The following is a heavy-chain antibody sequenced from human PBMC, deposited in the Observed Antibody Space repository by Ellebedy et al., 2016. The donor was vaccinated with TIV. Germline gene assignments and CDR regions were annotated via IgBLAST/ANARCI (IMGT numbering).Heavy chain of an antibody. V-gene: IGHV3-33*01. Sequence: GESLKISCAASGFTFSSYGMHSVRQAPGKGLEWVAVIWYDGSNKYYADSVKGRFTISRDNSKNTLYLQMNSLRAEDTAVYYCARDFGIQSMPIFDYWGQGTLVTVSS. D-gene: IGHD3-3*01. J-gene: IGHJ4*02. CDR1: GFTFSSYG. CDR2: IWYDGSNK. CDR3: ARDFGIQSMPIFDY.